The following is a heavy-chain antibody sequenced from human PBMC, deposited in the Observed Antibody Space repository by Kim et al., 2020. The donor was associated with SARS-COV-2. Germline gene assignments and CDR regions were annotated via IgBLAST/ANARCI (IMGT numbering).Heavy chain of an antibody. J-gene: IGHJ4*02. CDR1: GFTFSSYA. V-gene: IGHV3-23*01. D-gene: IGHD1-26*01. CDR2: ISGSGSST. Sequence: GGSLRLSCAASGFTFSSYAMNWVRQAPGKGLEWVSVISGSGSSTYYADSVKGRFTISRDNSKNTLYLQMNSLRAEDTAVYYCAKGGRWERSNFDYWGQGTLVTVSS. CDR3: AKGGRWERSNFDY.